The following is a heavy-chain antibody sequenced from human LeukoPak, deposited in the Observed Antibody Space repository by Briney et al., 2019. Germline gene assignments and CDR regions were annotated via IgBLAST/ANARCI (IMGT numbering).Heavy chain of an antibody. J-gene: IGHJ4*02. Sequence: ASVKVSCKASGYTFTGYYMHWVRQAPGQGLEWMGWINPNSGGTNYAQKFQGRVTMTRDTSISTAYMELSRLRSDDTAVYYCARLYCSGGSCYLGDYFDYWGQGTLVTVSS. V-gene: IGHV1-2*02. CDR1: GYTFTGYY. CDR2: INPNSGGT. D-gene: IGHD2-15*01. CDR3: ARLYCSGGSCYLGDYFDY.